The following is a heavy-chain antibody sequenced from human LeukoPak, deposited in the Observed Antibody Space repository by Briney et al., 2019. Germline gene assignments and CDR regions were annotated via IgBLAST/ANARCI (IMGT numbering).Heavy chain of an antibody. CDR3: ARHLTYYYYGMDV. CDR2: IYSGGST. J-gene: IGHJ6*02. V-gene: IGHV3-66*04. CDR1: GFTVSSNY. Sequence: GGSLRLSCAASGFTVSSNYMSWVRQAPGKGLEWVSVIYSGGSTYYADSVKGRFTISRDNSKNTLYLQMNSLRAEDTAVYYCARHLTYYYYGMDVWGQGTTVTVSS.